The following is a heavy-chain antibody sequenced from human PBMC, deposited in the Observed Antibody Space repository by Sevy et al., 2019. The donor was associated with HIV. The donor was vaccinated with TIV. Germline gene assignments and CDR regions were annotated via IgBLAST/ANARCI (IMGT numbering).Heavy chain of an antibody. J-gene: IGHJ3*02. Sequence: ASVKVSCKASGYTFTSYDINWVRQATGQGLEWMGWMNPNSGNTGYAQKFQGRVTMTRNTSISTAYMELSSLRSEDTAVYYCARYRATHCDYEDDAFDIWGQGTMVTVSS. CDR2: MNPNSGNT. V-gene: IGHV1-8*01. CDR1: GYTFTSYD. CDR3: ARYRATHCDYEDDAFDI. D-gene: IGHD4-17*01.